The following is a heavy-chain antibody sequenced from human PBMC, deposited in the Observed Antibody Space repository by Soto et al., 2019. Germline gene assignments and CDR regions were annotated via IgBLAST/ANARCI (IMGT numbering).Heavy chain of an antibody. V-gene: IGHV4-34*01. Sequence: PSETLSLTCAVYGGSFSGYYWSWIRQPPGKGLEWIGEINHSGSTNYNPSLKSRVTISVDTSKNQFSLKLSSVTAADTAVYYCAREGIVVVYGMDVWGQGTTVTV. CDR3: AREGIVVVYGMDV. CDR1: GGSFSGYY. D-gene: IGHD2-2*01. CDR2: INHSGST. J-gene: IGHJ6*02.